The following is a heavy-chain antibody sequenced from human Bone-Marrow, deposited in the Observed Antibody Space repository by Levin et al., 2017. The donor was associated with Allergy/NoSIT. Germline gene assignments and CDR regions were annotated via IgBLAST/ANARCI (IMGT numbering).Heavy chain of an antibody. CDR1: GFTFVDYG. CDR2: IRRKGNDGTT. D-gene: IGHD5-12*01. J-gene: IGHJ4*02. Sequence: PGGSLRLSCTSSGFTFVDYGVAWFRQAPGKGLEWVSFIRRKGNDGTTEYAASVKGRFTMSRDNSKNIAYLQMDDLKIDDTGIYYCARVDVYGGRDSDYWGQGTLVTVSS. V-gene: IGHV3-49*03. CDR3: ARVDVYGGRDSDY.